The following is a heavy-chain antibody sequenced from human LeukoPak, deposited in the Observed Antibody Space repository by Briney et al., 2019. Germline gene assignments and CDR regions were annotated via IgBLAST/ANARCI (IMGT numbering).Heavy chain of an antibody. D-gene: IGHD2-2*01. CDR1: GYSENFYG. Sequence: VASVKVSCKTSGYSENFYGITWVRQVAGQGLEWMGWISAQHGQTEYAPNSQDRVTMTTDTYTNTAYMELRSLRSDDTAVYYCAGSLGYCTSNVCHLKYWGQGTLVTVSS. CDR2: ISAQHGQT. CDR3: AGSLGYCTSNVCHLKY. J-gene: IGHJ4*02. V-gene: IGHV1-18*01.